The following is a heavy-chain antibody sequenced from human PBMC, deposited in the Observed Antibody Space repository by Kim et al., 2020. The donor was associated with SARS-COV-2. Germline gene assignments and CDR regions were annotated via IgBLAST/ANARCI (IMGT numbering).Heavy chain of an antibody. CDR1: GYTFTSYI. Sequence: ASVKVSCKASGYTFTSYIMHWVRQAPGQGLEWMGIINPSGGDTTYARNFQGRVTMTRDTSTSTVHMELSSLTSEDTAVYYCGRDSDGWAVDYWGQGSLVSVSS. CDR2: INPSGGDT. J-gene: IGHJ4*02. V-gene: IGHV1-46*01. D-gene: IGHD6-19*01. CDR3: GRDSDGWAVDY.